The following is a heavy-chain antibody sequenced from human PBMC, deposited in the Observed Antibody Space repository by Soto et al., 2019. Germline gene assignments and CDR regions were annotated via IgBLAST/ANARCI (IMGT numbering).Heavy chain of an antibody. D-gene: IGHD2-2*01. CDR3: ARVRVRCSSTSCYGNAFDI. J-gene: IGHJ3*02. CDR2: INWNGGST. Sequence: GGSLRLSCAASGFTFDDYGMSWVRQAPGKGLEWVSGINWNGGSTGYADSVKDRFTISRDNAKNSLYLQMNSLRAEDTALYHCARVRVRCSSTSCYGNAFDIWGQGTMVTVSS. V-gene: IGHV3-20*01. CDR1: GFTFDDYG.